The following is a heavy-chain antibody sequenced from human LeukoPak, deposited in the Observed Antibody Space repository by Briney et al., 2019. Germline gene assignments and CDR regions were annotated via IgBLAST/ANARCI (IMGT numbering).Heavy chain of an antibody. CDR3: AKGLDYSFDY. CDR1: GYTFTSYG. Sequence: SCKASGYTFTSYGISWVRQAPGQGLEWVAFIRYDGSEKYYVDSVKGRFTISRDNSKNTLYLQMNSLRAEDTAVYYCAKGLDYSFDYWGQGTLVTVSS. CDR2: IRYDGSEK. D-gene: IGHD4-11*01. J-gene: IGHJ4*02. V-gene: IGHV3-30*02.